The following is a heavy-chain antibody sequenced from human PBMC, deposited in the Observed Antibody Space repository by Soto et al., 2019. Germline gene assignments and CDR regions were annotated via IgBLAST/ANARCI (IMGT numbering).Heavy chain of an antibody. D-gene: IGHD2-21*02. Sequence: QVQLVQSGAEVKKPGSSVRVSCRSSGDTFSSYIVTWLRLAPGRGLEWMGRVIPVLTTTDYAQNFRGRVTISAYSSTNTVYLDLSSLRSDDTAVYYCARRRYCGYDCYHKYYYGMDVWGQGSLVTVAS. CDR2: VIPVLTTT. CDR1: GDTFSSYI. J-gene: IGHJ6*02. V-gene: IGHV1-69*08. CDR3: ARRRYCGYDCYHKYYYGMDV.